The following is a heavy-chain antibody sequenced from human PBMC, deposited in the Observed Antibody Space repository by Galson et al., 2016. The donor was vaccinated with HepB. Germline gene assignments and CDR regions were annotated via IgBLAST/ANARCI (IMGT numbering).Heavy chain of an antibody. D-gene: IGHD3/OR15-3a*01. V-gene: IGHV3-11*06. J-gene: IGHJ6*02. CDR1: GFSFSDYY. Sequence: SLRLSCAASGFSFSDYYMRWIRQAPGKGLEWISYISSGGSYTKYSDSVKGRFTISRDNAKNSLYLQIDSLRVEDTAVYYCARSTKNKYDFLSYNYAVPRRHDTMDVWGQGTTVTVSS. CDR3: ARSTKNKYDFLSYNYAVPRRHDTMDV. CDR2: ISSGGSYT.